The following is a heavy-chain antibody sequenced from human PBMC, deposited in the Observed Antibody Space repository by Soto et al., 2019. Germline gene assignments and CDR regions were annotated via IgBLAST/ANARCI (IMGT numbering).Heavy chain of an antibody. D-gene: IGHD1-1*01. V-gene: IGHV3-33*01. J-gene: IGHJ3*02. CDR1: GFTFSSYG. CDR3: ARRVDQRYASDM. Sequence: QVQLVESGGGVVQPGRSLRLSCAASGFTFSSYGMHWVRQAPGKGREWVAVIWSDGRDKYYADSVKGRFTISRDNSKNTLYLQMNSLRAEDSAVYYCARRVDQRYASDMWGHGTVVTVSS. CDR2: IWSDGRDK.